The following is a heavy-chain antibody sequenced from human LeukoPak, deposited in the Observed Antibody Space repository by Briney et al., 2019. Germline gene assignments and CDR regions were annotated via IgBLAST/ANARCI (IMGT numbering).Heavy chain of an antibody. D-gene: IGHD6-13*01. J-gene: IGHJ4*02. Sequence: SETLSLTCTVSGVSFSSSRYYWGWIRQPPGKGRERIGSIYYSGSTYYNPSLKSRVTISVDTSKNQFSLKLSSVTAADTAVYYCARLSAAGTFCFDYWGQGTLVTVSS. CDR2: IYYSGST. V-gene: IGHV4-39*01. CDR1: GVSFSSSRYY. CDR3: ARLSAAGTFCFDY.